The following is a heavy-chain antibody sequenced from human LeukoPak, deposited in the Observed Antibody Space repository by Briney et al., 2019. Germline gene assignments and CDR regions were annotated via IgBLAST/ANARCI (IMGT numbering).Heavy chain of an antibody. CDR1: GYTFISYA. V-gene: IGHV7-4-1*02. D-gene: IGHD6-19*01. CDR3: ATDLKKGDSGCFDY. J-gene: IGHJ4*02. Sequence: ASVKVSCKASGYTFISYAMNWVRQAPAQGLEWMGWINTNTGNPTYAQGFTGWFVFSLDTSVSTAYLHISSLEAEDTAIYYCATDLKKGDSGCFDYWGQGTLVTVSS. CDR2: INTNTGNP.